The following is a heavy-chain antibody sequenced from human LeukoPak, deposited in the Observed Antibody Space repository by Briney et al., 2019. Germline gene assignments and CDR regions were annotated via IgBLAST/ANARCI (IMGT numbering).Heavy chain of an antibody. J-gene: IGHJ4*02. CDR2: IGNTET. D-gene: IGHD5-18*01. CDR1: GFPFETNA. CDR3: AKDWIQFNQVFDCFDS. V-gene: IGHV3-23*01. Sequence: GGSLRLSCATSGFPFETNAMSWVRQAPGKGLEWVATIGNTETFYADSVTGRFTISRDNSKNTVNLQMNRLRVEDTAIYYCAKDWIQFNQVFDCFDSWGQGTLVTVSS.